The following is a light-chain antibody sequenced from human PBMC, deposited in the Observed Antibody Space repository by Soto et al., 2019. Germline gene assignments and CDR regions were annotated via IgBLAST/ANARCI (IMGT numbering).Light chain of an antibody. J-gene: IGKJ4*01. V-gene: IGKV4-1*01. CDR1: QSVLYSSDNKNQ. CDR2: WAS. CDR3: QQYYSVPVT. Sequence: DIVMTQSPDSLAVSLGERATIKCKSSQSVLYSSDNKNQLAWYLQKPGQPPKLLIYWASSRESGVPDRFSGSGSGTDFTLTITNLQAEDVAVYYCQQYYSVPVTFGGGTKVEI.